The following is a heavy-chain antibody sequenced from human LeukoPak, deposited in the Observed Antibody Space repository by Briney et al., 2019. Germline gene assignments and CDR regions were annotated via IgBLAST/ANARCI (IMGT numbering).Heavy chain of an antibody. V-gene: IGHV3-30*03. D-gene: IGHD1-26*01. CDR3: GRDPLSS. J-gene: IGHJ5*02. CDR2: ISYDGSNK. CDR1: GFTFSSYS. Sequence: PGGSLRLSCAASGFTFSSYSMYWVRQARDKGRGWGAVISYDGSNKYYADSEKGRFTISRDTSKNTLYLQMSSQRAEKTVVYYSGRDPLSSWGERTLVTLST.